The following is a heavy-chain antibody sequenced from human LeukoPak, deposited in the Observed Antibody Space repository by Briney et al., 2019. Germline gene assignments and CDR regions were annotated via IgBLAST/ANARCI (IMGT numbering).Heavy chain of an antibody. CDR3: ARGGSSPYFDH. J-gene: IGHJ4*02. Sequence: IGSIYQSGDTYYNPSLKSRVIISVDMSKRQVSLKLSSVTAADTAVYYCARGGSSPYFDHWGQGTLGTVSS. V-gene: IGHV4-39*01. CDR2: IYQSGDT.